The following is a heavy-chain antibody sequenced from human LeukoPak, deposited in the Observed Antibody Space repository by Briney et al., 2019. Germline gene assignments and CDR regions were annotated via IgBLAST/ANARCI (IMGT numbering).Heavy chain of an antibody. CDR2: IYYSGST. V-gene: IGHV4-59*01. D-gene: IGHD3-10*01. CDR1: GGSISSYY. J-gene: IGHJ4*02. Sequence: PSETLSLTCTVSGGSISSYYWSWIRQPPGKGLEWIGYIYYSGSTNYNPSLKSRVTISVDTSKNQFSLKLSSVTAADTAVYYCAKDVGRAMVHYFDYWGQGTLVTVSS. CDR3: AKDVGRAMVHYFDY.